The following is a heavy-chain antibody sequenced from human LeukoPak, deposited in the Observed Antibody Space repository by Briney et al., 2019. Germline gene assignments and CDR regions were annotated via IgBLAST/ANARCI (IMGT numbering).Heavy chain of an antibody. CDR1: GGSISSSAYY. V-gene: IGHV4-39*07. D-gene: IGHD2-2*02. J-gene: IGHJ5*02. Sequence: SETLSLTCTVSGGSISSSAYYWGWLRQPPGKGREWIGSIYHSGSTYYNPSLKSRVTISVDTSKNQFSLKLSSVTAADRAVYYCARDPYCSSNSCYTSGHWFDPWGQGTLVTVSS. CDR3: ARDPYCSSNSCYTSGHWFDP. CDR2: IYHSGST.